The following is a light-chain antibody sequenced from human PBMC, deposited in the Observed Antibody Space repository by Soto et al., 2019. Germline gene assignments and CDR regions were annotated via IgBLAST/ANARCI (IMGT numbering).Light chain of an antibody. J-gene: IGKJ2*01. Sequence: DIVMTQSPDSLAVSLGERATINCKSSQSVLYSSNNKNYLXWYQQKPGQPPKLLIYWASTRESGVPDRFSGSGSGTDFTLTISSLQAEDVAVYYCQQYYRSPDTFGQGTKLEIK. CDR3: QQYYRSPDT. CDR2: WAS. CDR1: QSVLYSSNNKNY. V-gene: IGKV4-1*01.